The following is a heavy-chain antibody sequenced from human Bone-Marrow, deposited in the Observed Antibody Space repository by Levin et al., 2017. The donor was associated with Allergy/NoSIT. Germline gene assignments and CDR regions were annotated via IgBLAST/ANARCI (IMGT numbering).Heavy chain of an antibody. CDR1: GFTFSGYS. V-gene: IGHV3-21*01. CDR3: ARPHSPAF. Sequence: GGSLRLSCSTSGFTFSGYSMNWVRQAPGKGLEWLASISSSSTYIYYADSVKGRFTISRDNAKTSLYLQMSSLRPEDTAVYYCARPHSPAFWGQGTLVIVSS. J-gene: IGHJ4*02. CDR2: ISSSSTYI. D-gene: IGHD2-15*01.